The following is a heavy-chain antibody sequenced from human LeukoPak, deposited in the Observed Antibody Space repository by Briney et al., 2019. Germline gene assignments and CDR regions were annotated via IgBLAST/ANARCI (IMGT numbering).Heavy chain of an antibody. J-gene: IGHJ4*02. V-gene: IGHV5-51*01. CDR2: IYPGDSDT. CDR3: ARRYYYDSSGGVFDY. CDR1: GYSFTSYW. D-gene: IGHD3-22*01. Sequence: GESLKTSCKGSGYSFTSYWIGWVRQMPGKGLEWMGIIYPGDSDTRYSPSFQGQVTISADKSTSTASLQWSSLEASDTAMYYCARRYYYDSSGGVFDYWGQGTLVTVSS.